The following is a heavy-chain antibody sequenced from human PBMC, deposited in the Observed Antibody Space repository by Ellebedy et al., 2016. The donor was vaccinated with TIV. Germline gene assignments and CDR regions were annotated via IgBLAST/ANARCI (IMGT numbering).Heavy chain of an antibody. J-gene: IGHJ3*02. V-gene: IGHV3-21*01. CDR2: ISMSSDYI. CDR3: VRQLGEVVIGIVPPDAFDI. CDR1: GFTFSQHS. D-gene: IGHD2/OR15-2a*01. Sequence: GGSLRLXXAASGFTFSQHSVNWVRQAPGKGLEWVSSISMSSDYISYPDSLKGRFTISRDNAQNSLYLQMTNLRAEDTALYYCVRQLGEVVIGIVPPDAFDIWGQGTMVTVSS.